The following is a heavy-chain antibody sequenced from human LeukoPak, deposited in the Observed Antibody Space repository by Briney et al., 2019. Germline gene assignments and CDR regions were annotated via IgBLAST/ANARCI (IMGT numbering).Heavy chain of an antibody. CDR1: GGSFSGYY. CDR2: IYHSGST. V-gene: IGHV4-34*01. Sequence: SETLSLTCAVYGGSFSGYYWSWIRQPPGKGLEWIGYIYHSGSTYYNPSLKSRVAISVDTSKNQFSLKLSSVTAADTAVYYCTKGRPVAAAGAFDYWGQGTLVTVSS. CDR3: TKGRPVAAAGAFDY. J-gene: IGHJ4*02. D-gene: IGHD6-19*01.